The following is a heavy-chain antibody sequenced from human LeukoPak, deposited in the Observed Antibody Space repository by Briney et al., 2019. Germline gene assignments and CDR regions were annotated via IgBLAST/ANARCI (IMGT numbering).Heavy chain of an antibody. V-gene: IGHV3-21*01. CDR3: ARDRRYCSSTSCFPNWFDP. Sequence: GGSLRLSCAASGFTFSSYSMNWVRQAPGKGLEWVSSISSSSSYIYYPDSVKGRFTISRDNAKNSLYPQMNSLRAEDTAVYYCARDRRYCSSTSCFPNWFDPWGQGTLVTVSS. CDR1: GFTFSSYS. CDR2: ISSSSSYI. J-gene: IGHJ5*02. D-gene: IGHD2-2*01.